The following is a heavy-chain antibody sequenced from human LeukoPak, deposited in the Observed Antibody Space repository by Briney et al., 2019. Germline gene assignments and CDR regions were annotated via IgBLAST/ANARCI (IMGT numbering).Heavy chain of an antibody. Sequence: ASVKVSCKASGYTFTTYGITWVRQAPGQGLEWMGRISPYNGKTSYAQNLQGRVTLTTDTSTNTAYMELRSLTSDDTAVYYCARQRYFDMWGQGTLVTVSS. V-gene: IGHV1-18*01. J-gene: IGHJ4*02. D-gene: IGHD3-9*01. CDR1: GYTFTTYG. CDR2: ISPYNGKT. CDR3: ARQRYFDM.